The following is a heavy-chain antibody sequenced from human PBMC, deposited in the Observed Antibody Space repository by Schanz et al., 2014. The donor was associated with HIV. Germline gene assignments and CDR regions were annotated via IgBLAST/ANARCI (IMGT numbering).Heavy chain of an antibody. CDR1: GFSFSSYA. CDR3: TRGRFLERGGMDV. D-gene: IGHD3-3*01. CDR2: IWFDGRNK. V-gene: IGHV3-33*08. J-gene: IGHJ6*02. Sequence: QVHLVESGGGLVQPGGSLRLSCAAAGFSFSSYAMSWVRQAPRKGLEWVAVIWFDGRNKYYGDSVKGRFMISRDNSNNTLYLQMNSLRAEDTAVYFCTRGRFLERGGMDVWGQGTAVTVSS.